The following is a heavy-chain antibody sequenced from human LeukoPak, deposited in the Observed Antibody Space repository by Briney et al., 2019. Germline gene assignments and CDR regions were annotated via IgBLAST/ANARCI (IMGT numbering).Heavy chain of an antibody. CDR1: GGSFSGYY. D-gene: IGHD7-27*01. J-gene: IGHJ4*02. CDR2: INHSGST. Sequence: PSEALSLTCAVYGGSFSGYYWSWIRQPPGKGLEWIGEINHSGSTNYNPSLKSRVTISVDPSKNQFSLKLSSVTAADTAVYYCARRPVNWGGGVDYWGQGTLVTVSS. V-gene: IGHV4-34*01. CDR3: ARRPVNWGGGVDY.